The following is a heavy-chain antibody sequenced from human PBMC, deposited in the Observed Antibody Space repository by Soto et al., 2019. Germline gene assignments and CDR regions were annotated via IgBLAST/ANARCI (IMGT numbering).Heavy chain of an antibody. V-gene: IGHV5-51*01. D-gene: IGHD3-16*01. CDR1: GYSFNSHW. CDR2: IYPGDSDT. CDR3: ARCWGNVATPRNSFDP. J-gene: IGHJ5*02. Sequence: PGESLKISCKGSGYSFNSHWIGWVRQMPGKGLEWMGIIYPGDSDTRYSPSFRGQVIISVDKSLNTTYLQWPSLKTSDTAIYFCARCWGNVATPRNSFDPWGQGTLVTVSS.